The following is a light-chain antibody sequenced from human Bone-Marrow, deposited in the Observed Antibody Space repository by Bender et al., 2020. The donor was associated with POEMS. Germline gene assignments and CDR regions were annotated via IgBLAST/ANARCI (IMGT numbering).Light chain of an antibody. V-gene: IGLV2-14*02. CDR3: SSYAGSNTFV. CDR2: EGS. CDR1: SSDVGNYHL. Sequence: QSALTQPASVSGSPGQSITVSCTGTSSDVGNYHLVSWYQQHPGRAPKLLIYEGSKRASGVSDRFSGSKSGSTASLTVSGLQAEDEADYYCSSYAGSNTFVFGTGTQVTVL. J-gene: IGLJ1*01.